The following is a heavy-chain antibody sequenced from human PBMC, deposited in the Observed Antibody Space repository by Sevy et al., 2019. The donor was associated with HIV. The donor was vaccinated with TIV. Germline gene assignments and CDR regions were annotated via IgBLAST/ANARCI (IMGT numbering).Heavy chain of an antibody. D-gene: IGHD3-22*01. CDR2: FDPEDGET. J-gene: IGHJ4*02. CDR3: ATTKDYYDSSGSPFDY. V-gene: IGHV1-24*01. Sequence: ASVKVSCKVSGYTLTGLSMHWVRQAPGKGLEWMGSFDPEDGETIYAKKFQGRVTMTGDTSTDTAYMELSSLRSEDAAVYYCATTKDYYDSSGSPFDYWGQGTLVTVSS. CDR1: GYTLTGLS.